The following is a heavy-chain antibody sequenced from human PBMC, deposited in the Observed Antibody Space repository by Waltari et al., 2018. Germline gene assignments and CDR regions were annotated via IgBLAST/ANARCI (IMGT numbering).Heavy chain of an antibody. J-gene: IGHJ4*02. Sequence: QLQLQESGPGLVKPSETLSLTCTVSGGSISSSSYYWGWLRQPPGKGLEWIGSIYYSGSTYYNPSLKSRVTISVDTSKNQFSLKLSSVTAADTAVYYCARHYLYYDFWSGYYTFDYWGQGTLVTVSS. CDR3: ARHYLYYDFWSGYYTFDY. D-gene: IGHD3-3*01. CDR2: IYYSGST. V-gene: IGHV4-39*01. CDR1: GGSISSSSYY.